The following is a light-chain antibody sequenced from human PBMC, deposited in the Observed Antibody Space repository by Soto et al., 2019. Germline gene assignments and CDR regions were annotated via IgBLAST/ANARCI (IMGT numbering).Light chain of an antibody. Sequence: QSALTQPPSVSGAPGQRVTISCAGSNSNIGAGYDVHWYQQVPGTAPKLLIYANNNRPSGVPDRFSGSKSGTSASLAITGLQAEDEADYYCQSYDSSLSGWVFGTGTKVTV. CDR3: QSYDSSLSGWV. CDR2: ANN. J-gene: IGLJ1*01. CDR1: NSNIGAGYD. V-gene: IGLV1-40*01.